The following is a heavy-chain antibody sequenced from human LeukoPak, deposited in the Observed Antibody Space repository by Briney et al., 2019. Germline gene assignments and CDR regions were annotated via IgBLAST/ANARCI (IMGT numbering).Heavy chain of an antibody. CDR1: GGSFSGYY. J-gene: IGHJ5*02. CDR2: INHSGST. V-gene: IGHV4-34*01. Sequence: SETLSLTCAVYGGSFSGYYWSWIRQPSGKGLEWIGEINHSGSTNYNPSLKSRVTISVDTSKNQFSLKLSSVTAADTAVYYCAREIQLVDSNWFDPWGQGTLVTVSS. CDR3: AREIQLVDSNWFDP. D-gene: IGHD5-18*01.